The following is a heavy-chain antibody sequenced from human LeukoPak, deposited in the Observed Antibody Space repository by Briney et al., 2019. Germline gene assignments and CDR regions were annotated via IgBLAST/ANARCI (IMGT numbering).Heavy chain of an antibody. CDR2: IKPDGSEK. V-gene: IGHV3-7*05. CDR3: ARDGIRDIPGVITIRYDY. D-gene: IGHD3-10*01. CDR1: RFTFSSYW. J-gene: IGHJ4*02. Sequence: PGGSLRLSCAASRFTFSSYWMSWVRQAPGKGLEWVANIKPDGSEKYYADSVKGRFTISRDNAKNSLYLQMNRLRAEDTAVYYCARDGIRDIPGVITIRYDYWGQGTLVTVSS.